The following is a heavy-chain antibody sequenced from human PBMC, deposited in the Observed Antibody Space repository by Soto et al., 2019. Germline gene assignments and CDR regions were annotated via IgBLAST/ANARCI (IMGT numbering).Heavy chain of an antibody. CDR1: GGTFSSYA. Sequence: QVQLVQSGAEVKKPGSSVKVSCKASGGTFSSYAISWVRQAPGQGLEWMGGIIPIFGTANYAQKFQGRVTITAEESTSTAYMELSSLRSEDTAVYYCASGLLNSGSLGYYYGMDVWGQGTTVTVSS. J-gene: IGHJ6*02. CDR2: IIPIFGTA. V-gene: IGHV1-69*01. CDR3: ASGLLNSGSLGYYYGMDV. D-gene: IGHD1-26*01.